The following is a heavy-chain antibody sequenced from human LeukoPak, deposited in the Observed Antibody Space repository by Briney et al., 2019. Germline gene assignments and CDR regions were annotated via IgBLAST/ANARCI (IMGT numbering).Heavy chain of an antibody. CDR3: ARAARDSDAFDI. D-gene: IGHD2-21*02. CDR2: ISSSSSYI. Sequence: GGSLRLSCAASGFTFSSYSMNWVRQAPGKGLEWVSSISSSSSYIYYADSVKGRFTISRDNAKNSLYLQMNSLRAEDTAVYYCARAARDSDAFDIWGQGTMVTVSS. CDR1: GFTFSSYS. J-gene: IGHJ3*02. V-gene: IGHV3-21*01.